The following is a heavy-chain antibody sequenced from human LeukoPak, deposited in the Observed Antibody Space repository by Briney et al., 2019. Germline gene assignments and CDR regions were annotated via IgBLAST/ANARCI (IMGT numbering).Heavy chain of an antibody. D-gene: IGHD2-21*02. CDR2: INSDGSTT. V-gene: IGHV3-74*01. J-gene: IGHJ4*02. CDR1: GLTFSSSW. CDR3: ARSLGGGDCY. Sequence: GGSLRLSCAASGLTFSSSWMHWVRRAPGKGLVWVSRINSDGSTTTYADSVKGRFTVSRDNAKNTLYLQMNSLRAEDTAVYYCARSLGGGDCYWGQGALVTVSS.